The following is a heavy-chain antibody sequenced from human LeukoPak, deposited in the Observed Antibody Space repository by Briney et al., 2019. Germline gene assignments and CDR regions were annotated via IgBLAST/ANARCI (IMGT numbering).Heavy chain of an antibody. CDR3: ARGEGDYSWFDP. Sequence: ASVKVSCTASGGTFSSYAISWVRQAPGQGLEWMGGIIPIFGTANYAQKFQGRVTITADESTSTAYMELSSLRSEDTAVYYCARGEGDYSWFDPWGQGTLVTVSS. D-gene: IGHD2-21*02. CDR1: GGTFSSYA. V-gene: IGHV1-69*13. J-gene: IGHJ5*02. CDR2: IIPIFGTA.